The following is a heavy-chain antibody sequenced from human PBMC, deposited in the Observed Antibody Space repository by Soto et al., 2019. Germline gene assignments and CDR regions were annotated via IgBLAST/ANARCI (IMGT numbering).Heavy chain of an antibody. D-gene: IGHD3-9*01. V-gene: IGHV3-30*18. J-gene: IGHJ4*02. Sequence: EGSLRLSCAASGFTFSSYGMHWVRQAPGKGLEWVAVISYDGSNKYYADSVKGRFTISRDNSKNTLYLQMNSLRAEDTAVYYCAKDLESILRYFDWLPPSNFDYWGQGTLVTVSS. CDR1: GFTFSSYG. CDR3: AKDLESILRYFDWLPPSNFDY. CDR2: ISYDGSNK.